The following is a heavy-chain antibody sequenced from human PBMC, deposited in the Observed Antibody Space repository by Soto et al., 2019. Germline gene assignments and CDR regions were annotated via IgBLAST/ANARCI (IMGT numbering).Heavy chain of an antibody. D-gene: IGHD6-19*01. CDR2: INSDGSST. J-gene: IGHJ4*02. Sequence: GGSLRLSCGASGFTFSTYNMHWVRQGPGKGLVWVSRINSDGSSTRYADSVKGRFTISRDNAKNTLYLQMNSLRVEDTAIYYCARGGAVSSGWYDGHWGQGTLVTVSS. V-gene: IGHV3-74*01. CDR3: ARGGAVSSGWYDGH. CDR1: GFTFSTYN.